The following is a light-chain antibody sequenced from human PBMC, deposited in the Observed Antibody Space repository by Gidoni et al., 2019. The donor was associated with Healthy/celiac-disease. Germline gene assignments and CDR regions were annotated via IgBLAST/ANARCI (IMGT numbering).Light chain of an antibody. CDR2: WAS. J-gene: IGKJ1*01. CDR1: QSVLYSSNHKNY. CDR3: QQYYSTPRWT. Sequence: DIVMTQSPDSTAVSLGERATINCKSSQSVLYSSNHKNYLAWYQQKPGQPPKLLIYWASTRESGVPDRFSGSGSGTDFSLTISSLQAEDVVVYYCQQYYSTPRWTFGQGTKVEIK. V-gene: IGKV4-1*01.